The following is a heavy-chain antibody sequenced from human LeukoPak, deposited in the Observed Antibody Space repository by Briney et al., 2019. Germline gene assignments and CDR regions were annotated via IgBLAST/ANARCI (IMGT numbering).Heavy chain of an antibody. J-gene: IGHJ4*02. Sequence: SETLSLTCAVYGGSFSGYYSSWVRHPPGEGLEWIGEIIIIGSTNDNPSLKSRVTIAVDTSKNQSSLKLSSVTAEDTAVYYCARGQITIFGVVTRTRREFDYWGQGTLVTVSS. D-gene: IGHD3-3*01. V-gene: IGHV4-34*01. CDR3: ARGQITIFGVVTRTRREFDY. CDR2: IIIIGST. CDR1: GGSFSGYY.